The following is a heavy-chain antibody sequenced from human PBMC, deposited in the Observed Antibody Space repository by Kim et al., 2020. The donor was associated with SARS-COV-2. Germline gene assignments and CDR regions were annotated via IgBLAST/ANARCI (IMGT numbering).Heavy chain of an antibody. CDR3: AKEILSRFFYLPLAGGDFDC. D-gene: IGHD6-19*01. J-gene: IGHJ4*02. CDR1: GFTFDDYG. CDR2: ISWNSGKI. V-gene: IGHV3-9*01. Sequence: GGSLRLSCASSGFTFDDYGMHWVRQAPGKGLEWVSSISWNSGKIQYADYVKGRFTISRDNAKNSLYLQMNSLIIEDTAFYYCAKEILSRFFYLPLAGGDFDCWGQGALVIVSS.